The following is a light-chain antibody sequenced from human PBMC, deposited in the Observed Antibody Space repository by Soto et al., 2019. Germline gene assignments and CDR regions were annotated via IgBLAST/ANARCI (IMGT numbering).Light chain of an antibody. J-gene: IGLJ7*01. Sequence: QSALTQPASVSGSPGQSITISCTGTSGDIGSYNRVSWYQQHPGKAPKLIIYEVTDRPSGVSNRFSASKSGNTASLTISGLQAEDEADYYCSSYTGSSSLDVEFGGGTQLTVL. CDR2: EVT. CDR1: SGDIGSYNR. CDR3: SSYTGSSSLDVE. V-gene: IGLV2-14*01.